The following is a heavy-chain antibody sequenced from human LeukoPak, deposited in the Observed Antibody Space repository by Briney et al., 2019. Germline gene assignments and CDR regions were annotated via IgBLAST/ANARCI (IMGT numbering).Heavy chain of an antibody. V-gene: IGHV1-46*01. D-gene: IGHD4-23*01. CDR1: GYTFTSYY. J-gene: IGHJ5*02. CDR2: INPSGGST. CDR3: ARDNSVEDTAWWFDP. Sequence: ASVKVSCKASGYTFTSYYMHWVRQAPGQGLEWMGIINPSGGSTSYAQKYQGRVTMTRDMSTSTDYMELSSLRSEDTAVYYCARDNSVEDTAWWFDPWGQGTLVTVSS.